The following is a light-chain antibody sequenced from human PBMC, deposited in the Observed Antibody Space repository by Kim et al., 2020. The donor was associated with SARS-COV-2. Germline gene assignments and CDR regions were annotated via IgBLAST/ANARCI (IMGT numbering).Light chain of an antibody. Sequence: DVQMTQSPSSLAASVGDRVTITCRASQDISNYLAWYQQKPGKVPNLVIYNAYELQSGVPIRFSGTGSGTHFTLTISSLQPEDVASYYCQNYSSAPWTFGQGTKLEIK. CDR3: QNYSSAPWT. J-gene: IGKJ1*01. CDR1: QDISNY. CDR2: NAY. V-gene: IGKV1-27*01.